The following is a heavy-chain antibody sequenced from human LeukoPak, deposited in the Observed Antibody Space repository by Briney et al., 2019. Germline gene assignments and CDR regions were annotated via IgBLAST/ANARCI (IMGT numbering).Heavy chain of an antibody. CDR3: ARGGYFSTY. V-gene: IGHV3-7*05. J-gene: IGHJ4*02. CDR2: INQDGGET. CDR1: EFTFSSYW. D-gene: IGHD3-3*02. Sequence: GGSLRLSCAASEFTFSSYWMTWVRQAPGKGLEWVANINQDGGETYYVDSVKGRFTISRDNAKNSLYLQMNSLRAEDTAVYYCARGGYFSTYWRQGTLVTVSS.